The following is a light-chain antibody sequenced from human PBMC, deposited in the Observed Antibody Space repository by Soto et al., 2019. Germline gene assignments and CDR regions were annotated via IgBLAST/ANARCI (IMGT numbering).Light chain of an antibody. CDR2: AAS. J-gene: IGKJ2*01. V-gene: IGKV1-5*01. CDR3: QQLNSYPPYT. CDR1: QSIDTW. Sequence: DIQMTQSPSTLSASVGDRVIITCRASQSIDTWLAWYQQKPGKAPKLLIYAASTLQSGVPSRFSGSGSGTDFTLTISSLQPEDFATYYCQQLNSYPPYTFGQGTKLEIK.